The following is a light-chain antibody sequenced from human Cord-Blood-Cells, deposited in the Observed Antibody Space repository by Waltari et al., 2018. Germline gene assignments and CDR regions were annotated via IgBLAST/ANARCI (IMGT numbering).Light chain of an antibody. J-gene: IGKJ3*01. CDR1: QSVLYSSNNKNY. CDR2: WAS. V-gene: IGKV4-1*01. CDR3: QQYYSTPR. Sequence: DIVMTQPPDSLAVSLGERATINCKSSQSVLYSSNNKNYLAWYQQKPGQPPKLLIYWASTRESGVPDRFSGSGSGTDFTLTISSLQAEDVAVYYCQQYYSTPRFGPGTKVDIK.